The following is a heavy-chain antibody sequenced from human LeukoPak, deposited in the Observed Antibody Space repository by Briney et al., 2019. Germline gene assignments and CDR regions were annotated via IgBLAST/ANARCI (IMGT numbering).Heavy chain of an antibody. CDR2: INHGGST. D-gene: IGHD5-18*01. CDR3: ARQGVYSRNEFDY. Sequence: SETLSLTCAVFGASFNNYYWSWIRQTPGKGLEWIGEINHGGSTNYNPSLKSRVTMSIDTSKKQISLRLTSTAADTAVYYCARQGVYSRNEFDYWGQGTLVTVSS. J-gene: IGHJ4*02. CDR1: GASFNNYY. V-gene: IGHV4-34*01.